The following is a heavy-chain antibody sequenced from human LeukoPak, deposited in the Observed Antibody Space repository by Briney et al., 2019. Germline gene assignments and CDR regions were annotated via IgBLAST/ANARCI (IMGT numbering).Heavy chain of an antibody. J-gene: IGHJ3*02. Sequence: GGSLRLSCAASGFAFSTYGMHWVRQAPGKGLEGVAVIWFDGSNKYYADSVKGRFTISRDNSENTLYLQMNSLRAEDTAVYYCAREAPRYCSSTSCYMSGAFDIWGQGTMVTVSS. V-gene: IGHV3-33*01. CDR3: AREAPRYCSSTSCYMSGAFDI. D-gene: IGHD2-2*02. CDR1: GFAFSTYG. CDR2: IWFDGSNK.